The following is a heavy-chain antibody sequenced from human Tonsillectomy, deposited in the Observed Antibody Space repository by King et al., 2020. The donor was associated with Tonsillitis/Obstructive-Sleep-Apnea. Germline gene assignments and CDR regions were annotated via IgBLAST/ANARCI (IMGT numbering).Heavy chain of an antibody. D-gene: IGHD2-2*01. Sequence: VQLVESGGGLVQPGGSLRLSCAASGFTFSSYSMNWVRQAPGKGLEWVSYISSSSSTIYYADSVKGRFTSSRDNAKNSLYLQMNSLRDEDTAVYYCARDQLTTLGYCSSTSCPKHFDYWGQGTLVTVSS. CDR3: ARDQLTTLGYCSSTSCPKHFDY. CDR2: ISSSSSTI. CDR1: GFTFSSYS. J-gene: IGHJ4*02. V-gene: IGHV3-48*02.